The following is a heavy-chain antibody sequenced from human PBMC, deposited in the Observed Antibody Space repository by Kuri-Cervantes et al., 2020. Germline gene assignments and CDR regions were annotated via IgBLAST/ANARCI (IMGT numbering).Heavy chain of an antibody. D-gene: IGHD3-22*01. Sequence: SQTLSLTCAVYGGSFSGYYWSWIRQPPGKGLEWIGEINHSGSTNYNPSLKSRVTISVDTSKNQFSLKLSSVTAADTAVYYCELNYDSGSTTPIWGRGTLVTVSS. J-gene: IGHJ2*01. CDR2: INHSGST. V-gene: IGHV4-34*01. CDR1: GGSFSGYY. CDR3: ELNYDSGSTTPI.